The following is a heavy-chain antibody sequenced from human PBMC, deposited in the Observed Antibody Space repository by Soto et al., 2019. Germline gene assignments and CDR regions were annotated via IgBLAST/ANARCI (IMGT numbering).Heavy chain of an antibody. CDR3: ARDNAYSLPEAYYYYGMDV. D-gene: IGHD4-4*01. J-gene: IGHJ6*02. CDR2: INAGNGNT. V-gene: IGHV1-3*01. CDR1: GYTFASYA. Sequence: ASVKVSCKASGYTFASYAIHWVRQAPGQRLEWMGWINAGNGNTKYSQKFQGRVTITRDTSASTAYMELSSLRSEDTAVYYCARDNAYSLPEAYYYYGMDVWGQGTTVTVSS.